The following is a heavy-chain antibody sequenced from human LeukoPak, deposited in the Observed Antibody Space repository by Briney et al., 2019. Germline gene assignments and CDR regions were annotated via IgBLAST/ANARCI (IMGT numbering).Heavy chain of an antibody. CDR1: GGSISSSSYY. CDR3: ARPYSSSWYFGHDAFDI. CDR2: IYYSGST. J-gene: IGHJ3*02. V-gene: IGHV4-39*01. Sequence: SETLSLTCTVSGGSISSSSYYWGWIRQPPGKGLEWIGSIYYSGSTYYNPSLKSRVTISVDASKNQFSLKLSSVTAADTAVYYCARPYSSSWYFGHDAFDIWGQGTMVTVSS. D-gene: IGHD6-13*01.